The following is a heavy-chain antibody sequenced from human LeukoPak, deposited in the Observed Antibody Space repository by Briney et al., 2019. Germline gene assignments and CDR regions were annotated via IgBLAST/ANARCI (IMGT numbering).Heavy chain of an antibody. CDR2: IRYDGSNK. CDR3: ATTGSSSTNWFDP. CDR1: GFTFSSYG. Sequence: GGSLRLSCAASGFTFSSYGMHWVRQAPGKGLEWVAFIRYDGSNKYYTGSVKGRFTISRDNSKNTLYLQMNSLRAEDTAVYYCATTGSSSTNWFDPWGQGTLVTVSS. J-gene: IGHJ5*02. D-gene: IGHD6-13*01. V-gene: IGHV3-30*02.